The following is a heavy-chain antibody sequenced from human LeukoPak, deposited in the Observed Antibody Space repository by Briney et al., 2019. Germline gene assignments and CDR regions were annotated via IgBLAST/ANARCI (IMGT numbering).Heavy chain of an antibody. D-gene: IGHD1-26*01. CDR1: GFTFSSYE. CDR2: ISSSGSTM. CDR3: AKDLEKYSGSYLGAFDI. V-gene: IGHV3-48*03. Sequence: GGSLRLSCAASGFTFSSYEMNWVRQAPGKGLEWVSYISSSGSTMYYADSVKGRFTISRDNSKNTLWLQMNSLRAEDTAVYYCAKDLEKYSGSYLGAFDIWGQGTMVTVSS. J-gene: IGHJ3*02.